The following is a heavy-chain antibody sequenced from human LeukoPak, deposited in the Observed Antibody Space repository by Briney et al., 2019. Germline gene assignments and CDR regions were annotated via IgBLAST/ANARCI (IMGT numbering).Heavy chain of an antibody. CDR3: ARGFAAAAGLGDFDY. J-gene: IGHJ4*02. CDR1: GGSISSYY. V-gene: IGHV4-59*01. D-gene: IGHD6-13*01. Sequence: PSETLSLTCTVSGGSISSYYWSWIRQPPGKGLEWIGYIYYSGSTNYNPSLKSRVTISVDTSKNQFSLKLSSVAAADTAVYYCARGFAAAAGLGDFDYWGQGTLVTVSS. CDR2: IYYSGST.